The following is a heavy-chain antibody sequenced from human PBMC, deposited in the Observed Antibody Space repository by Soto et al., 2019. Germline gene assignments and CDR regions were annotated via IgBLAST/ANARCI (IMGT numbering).Heavy chain of an antibody. Sequence: GGSLRLACAASVFSFSSYGVHWVRQAPGKGLEWVAVIWYDGSNKYYGDSVKGRFTISRDNSKNTLYLQMNSLRAEDTAVYYCARDGGYCSGGSCPFFDYWGQGTLVTVSS. D-gene: IGHD2-15*01. CDR3: ARDGGYCSGGSCPFFDY. CDR1: VFSFSSYG. CDR2: IWYDGSNK. J-gene: IGHJ4*02. V-gene: IGHV3-33*01.